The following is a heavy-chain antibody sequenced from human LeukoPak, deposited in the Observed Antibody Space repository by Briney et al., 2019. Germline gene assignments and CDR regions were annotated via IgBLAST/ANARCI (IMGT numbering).Heavy chain of an antibody. CDR1: GFTFSSYS. CDR3: AELGITMIGGV. CDR2: ISIGSTYI. D-gene: IGHD3-10*02. Sequence: GGSLRLSCAASGFTFSSYSMNWVRQAPGKGLEWVSSISIGSTYIYYADSVKGRFTISRDNAKNSLYLQMNSLRAEDTAVYYCAELGITMIGGVWGKGTTVTISS. V-gene: IGHV3-21*01. J-gene: IGHJ6*04.